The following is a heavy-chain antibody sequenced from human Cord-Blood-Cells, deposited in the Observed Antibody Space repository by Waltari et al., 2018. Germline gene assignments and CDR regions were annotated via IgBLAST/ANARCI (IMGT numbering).Heavy chain of an antibody. CDR3: AREGDWNYFGDFDY. CDR2: MNPNSGNT. V-gene: IGHV1-8*03. CDR1: GYTITTYY. D-gene: IGHD1-7*01. J-gene: IGHJ4*02. Sequence: QVQLVQSGAEVKKPRASVTVSCKASGYTITTYYINWARPATGKGLEWMGWMNPNSGNTGYAQKFQGRVTITRNTSISTAYMELSSLRSEDTAVYYCAREGDWNYFGDFDYWGQGTLVTVSS.